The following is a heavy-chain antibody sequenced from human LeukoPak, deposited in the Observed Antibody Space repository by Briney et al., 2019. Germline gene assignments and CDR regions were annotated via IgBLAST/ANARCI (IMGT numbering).Heavy chain of an antibody. CDR2: ITSDSRYI. J-gene: IGHJ6*03. Sequence: GGSLRLSCAASGFTFSSYSMNWVRQAPGKGLEWVSSITSDSRYIFYADSVKGRFTISRDNAKSSLYLQMNSLRDEDTAVYYCARDPYSGNYGDYYYYYMDVWGKGTTVTISS. CDR3: ARDPYSGNYGDYYYYYMDV. D-gene: IGHD1-26*01. V-gene: IGHV3-21*01. CDR1: GFTFSSYS.